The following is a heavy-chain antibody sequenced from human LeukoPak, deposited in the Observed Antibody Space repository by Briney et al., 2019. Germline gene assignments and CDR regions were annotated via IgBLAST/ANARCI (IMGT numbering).Heavy chain of an antibody. V-gene: IGHV4-61*02. Sequence: SQTLSLTCTVSGGSIISGSYYWSWIPQPAGKGLEWIGRISSSGNTNYNPSLKSRVTISIDTSKNQFSLKLSSVTAADTAVYYCARSPSAGWFDPWGQATLVTVSS. CDR2: ISSSGNT. CDR3: ARSPSAGWFDP. J-gene: IGHJ5*02. CDR1: GGSIISGSYY.